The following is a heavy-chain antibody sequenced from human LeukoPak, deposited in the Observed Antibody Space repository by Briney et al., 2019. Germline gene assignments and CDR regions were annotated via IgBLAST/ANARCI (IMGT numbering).Heavy chain of an antibody. D-gene: IGHD6-19*01. CDR2: TYYRSKWYN. Sequence: SQTLSLTCANSGDSVSSNSAAWNWISQSPSRGLEWLGRTYYRSKWYNHYAVAVKSRITINPDTSNNQFSLQLNSVTPEDTAVYYCARGNSGFIDSWGQGTLVTVSS. V-gene: IGHV6-1*01. CDR1: GDSVSSNSAA. CDR3: ARGNSGFIDS. J-gene: IGHJ4*02.